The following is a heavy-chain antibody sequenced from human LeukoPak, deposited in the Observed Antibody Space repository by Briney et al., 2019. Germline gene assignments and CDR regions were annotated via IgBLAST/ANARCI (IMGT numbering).Heavy chain of an antibody. Sequence: ASVKVSCKASGYSFTNYGISWVRQAPGQGLEWMGWISAYNANTKYEQKVQGRVTMTTDTSTNTAYMELRSLRSDDTAVYYCARGLPPRRNYDSSGYYSYYFDYWGQGTLVTVSS. J-gene: IGHJ4*02. V-gene: IGHV1-18*04. CDR1: GYSFTNYG. D-gene: IGHD3-22*01. CDR3: ARGLPPRRNYDSSGYYSYYFDY. CDR2: ISAYNANT.